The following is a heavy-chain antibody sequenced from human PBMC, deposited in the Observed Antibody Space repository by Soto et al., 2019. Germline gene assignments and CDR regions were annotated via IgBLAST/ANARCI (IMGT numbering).Heavy chain of an antibody. Sequence: LRLSCAASGFTFSNAWMSWVRQAPGKGLEWVGRIKSKTDGGTTDYAAPVKGRFTISRDDSKNTLYLQMNSLKTEDTAVYYCTSLWSGYYSYGMDVWGQGTTVTVSS. V-gene: IGHV3-15*01. D-gene: IGHD3-3*01. CDR1: GFTFSNAW. CDR2: IKSKTDGGTT. CDR3: TSLWSGYYSYGMDV. J-gene: IGHJ6*02.